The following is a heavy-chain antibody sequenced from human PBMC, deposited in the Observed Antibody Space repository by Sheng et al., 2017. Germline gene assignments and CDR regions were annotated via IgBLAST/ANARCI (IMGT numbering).Heavy chain of an antibody. J-gene: IGHJ6*02. CDR1: GFTFSSYW. CDR3: ARAYYYDSSGYYYPYYYYGMDV. Sequence: EVQLVESGGDLVQPGGSLRLSCAASGFTFSSYWMTWVRQAPGKGLEWVANIKQDGSEKYYVDSVKGRFTISRDNANNSLYLQMDSLRAEDTAVYYCARAYYYDSSGYYYPYYYYGMDVWGQGTTVT. CDR2: IKQDGSEK. D-gene: IGHD3-22*01. V-gene: IGHV3-7*01.